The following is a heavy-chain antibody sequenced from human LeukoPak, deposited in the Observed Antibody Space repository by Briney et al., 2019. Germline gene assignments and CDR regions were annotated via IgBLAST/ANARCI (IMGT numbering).Heavy chain of an antibody. Sequence: SETLSLTRTVSGGSISSSSYYWGWIRQPPGKGLEWIGSIYYSGTTYSNPSLKSRVTISVETSKNQSSLKLSSVTAADTAVYYCARVSYEMDYWGQGTLVTVSS. D-gene: IGHD3-16*01. CDR2: IYYSGTT. CDR3: ARVSYEMDY. V-gene: IGHV4-39*07. CDR1: GGSISSSSYY. J-gene: IGHJ4*02.